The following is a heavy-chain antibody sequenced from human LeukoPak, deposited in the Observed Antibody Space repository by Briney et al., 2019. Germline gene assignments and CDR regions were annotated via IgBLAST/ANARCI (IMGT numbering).Heavy chain of an antibody. D-gene: IGHD5-18*01. J-gene: IGHJ5*02. V-gene: IGHV1-69*13. Sequence: GASVKVSCKASGYTFTSYAMNWVRQAPGQGLEWMGGIIPIFGTANCAQKFQGRVTITADESTSTAYMELSSLRSEDTAVYYCARGGQLWLGNWFDPWGQGTLVTVSS. CDR2: IIPIFGTA. CDR1: GYTFTSYA. CDR3: ARGGQLWLGNWFDP.